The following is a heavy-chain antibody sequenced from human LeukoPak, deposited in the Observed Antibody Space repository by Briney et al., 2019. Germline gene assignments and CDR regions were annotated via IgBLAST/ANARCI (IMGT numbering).Heavy chain of an antibody. CDR3: VKDEGYCSSVSCSPSY. J-gene: IGHJ4*02. CDR1: GFNFRIYP. Sequence: GGSLRLSCAASGFNFRIYPMHWGRQAPGKGLEYVSAIGGNGDTTYYEDSVKGRVTISRDNSKNTLYLQLSSLRVEDTAVFYCVKDEGYCSSVSCSPSYWGQGTLVTVSS. V-gene: IGHV3-64D*06. D-gene: IGHD2-2*01. CDR2: IGGNGDTT.